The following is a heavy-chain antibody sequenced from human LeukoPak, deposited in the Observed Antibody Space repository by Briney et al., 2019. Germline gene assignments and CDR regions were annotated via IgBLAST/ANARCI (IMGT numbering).Heavy chain of an antibody. CDR2: IKSKSDGGTT. J-gene: IGHJ6*01. CDR1: GFIFSNAW. CDR3: TTNRPGGWFGELAV. V-gene: IGHV3-15*07. D-gene: IGHD3-10*01. Sequence: GGSLRLSCAASGFIFSNAWMNWVRQAPGKGLEWVGHIKSKSDGGTTDYAAPVKGRFTISRDDSKNTLFLQMNSLKIDDTAVYHCTTNRPGGWFGELAVWGQGTTVTVSS.